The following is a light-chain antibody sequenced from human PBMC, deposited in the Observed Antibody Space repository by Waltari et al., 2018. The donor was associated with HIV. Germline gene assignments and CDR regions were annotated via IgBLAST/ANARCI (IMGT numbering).Light chain of an antibody. CDR1: SSNIGRDT. CDR2: NNK. J-gene: IGLJ3*02. Sequence: QSVLTQPPSASGTPGQRVTISCSGGSSNIGRDTVNWYQHLPGTAPKLLIYNNKRRPSGVPDRSSGSKSGTSASLASSGLQSEDEADYYCASWDGSLNGWVFGGGTKLTVL. CDR3: ASWDGSLNGWV. V-gene: IGLV1-44*01.